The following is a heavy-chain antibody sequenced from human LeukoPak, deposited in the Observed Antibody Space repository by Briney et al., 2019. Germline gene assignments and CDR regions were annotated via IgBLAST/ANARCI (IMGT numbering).Heavy chain of an antibody. CDR2: ISAYNGNT. D-gene: IGHD1-26*01. Sequence: ASVKVSCKASGYTFTSYGISWVRQAPGQGLEWMGWISAYNGNTNYAQKLQGRVTMTTDTSTSTAYMELRSLRSDDTAVYYCARDGSVGALYYYYYYYMHVWGKGTTVTVSS. CDR1: GYTFTSYG. J-gene: IGHJ6*03. V-gene: IGHV1-18*01. CDR3: ARDGSVGALYYYYYYYMHV.